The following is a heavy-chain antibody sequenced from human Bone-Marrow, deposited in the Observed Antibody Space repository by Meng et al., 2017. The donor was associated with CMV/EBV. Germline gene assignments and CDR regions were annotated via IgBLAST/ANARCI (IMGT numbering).Heavy chain of an antibody. CDR1: GGTFSSYA. CDR3: ARGSFRVIAIPVLSHGFDP. D-gene: IGHD2-21*01. J-gene: IGHJ5*02. CDR2: IIPILGIA. Sequence: SVKVSCKASGGTFSSYAISWVRQAPGQGLEWMGGIIPILGIANYAQKFQGRVTITADKSTSTAYMELSSLRSEDTAVYYCARGSFRVIAIPVLSHGFDPWGQGTLVTVSS. V-gene: IGHV1-69*10.